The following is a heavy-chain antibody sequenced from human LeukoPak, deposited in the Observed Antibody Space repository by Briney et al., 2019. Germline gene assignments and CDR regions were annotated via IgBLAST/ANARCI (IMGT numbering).Heavy chain of an antibody. CDR1: GFTFSSYA. V-gene: IGHV3-30-3*01. D-gene: IGHD1-26*01. Sequence: GRSLRLSCAASGFTFSSYAMHWVRQAPGKGLEWVAVISYDGSNKYYADSVKGRFTISRDNAKNSLSLQMNSLRAKDTAVYYCAREGGIVYLGAFDIWGQGTMVTVSS. CDR3: AREGGIVYLGAFDI. CDR2: ISYDGSNK. J-gene: IGHJ3*02.